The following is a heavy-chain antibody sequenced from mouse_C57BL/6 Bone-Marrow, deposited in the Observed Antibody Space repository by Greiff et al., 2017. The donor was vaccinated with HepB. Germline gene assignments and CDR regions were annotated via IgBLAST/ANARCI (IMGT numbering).Heavy chain of an antibody. CDR2: IWSGGST. J-gene: IGHJ4*01. CDR3: ARIPTLYYYAMDY. D-gene: IGHD6-1*01. CDR1: GFSLTSYG. V-gene: IGHV2-2*01. Sequence: QVQLKESGPSLVQPSQSLSITCTVSGFSLTSYGVHWVRQSPGKGLEWLGVIWSGGSTDYNAAFISRLSISKDNSKSQVFFKMNSLQADDTAIYYCARIPTLYYYAMDYWGQGTSVTVSS.